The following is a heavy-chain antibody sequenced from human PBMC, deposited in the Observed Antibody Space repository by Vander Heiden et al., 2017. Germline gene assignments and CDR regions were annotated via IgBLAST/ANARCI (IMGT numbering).Heavy chain of an antibody. CDR3: VRDGPRNYDFWSGYLY. CDR2: ISSTSRDT. J-gene: IGHJ4*02. D-gene: IGHD3-3*01. V-gene: IGHV3-48*04. CDR1: GFTFSTYA. Sequence: EVLLVESGGGLVQPGGSLRVSCAASGFTFSTYAMHWVRQAPGRRPEWVSYISSTSRDTYYADSVKGRFTVSRDNAENSLYLQMNSLRGEDTAVYYCVRDGPRNYDFWSGYLYWGQGILVTVSS.